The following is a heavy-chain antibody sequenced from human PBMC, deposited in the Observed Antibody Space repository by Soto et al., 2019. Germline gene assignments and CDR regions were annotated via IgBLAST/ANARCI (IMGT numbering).Heavy chain of an antibody. J-gene: IGHJ4*02. Sequence: QVQLQQWGTKLSKPSETLSLTCAVYGGSFSGYYWSWIRQPPGKGLEWIGEIDHSGGTNYNASLKSRVPISADTSNNQFSLKLSSATAADTAIYYCARGRLGGAANWGQGTLVTVSS. D-gene: IGHD3-16*01. CDR1: GGSFSGYY. CDR2: IDHSGGT. V-gene: IGHV4-34*01. CDR3: ARGRLGGAAN.